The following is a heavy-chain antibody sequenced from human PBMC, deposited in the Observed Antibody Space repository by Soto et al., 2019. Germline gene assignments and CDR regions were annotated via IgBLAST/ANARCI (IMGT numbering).Heavy chain of an antibody. CDR1: GFTFSSYW. CDR2: INSDGSST. J-gene: IGHJ4*02. V-gene: IGHV3-74*01. CDR3: ARSRAYCSGGSCHLDY. D-gene: IGHD2-15*01. Sequence: EVQLVESGGGLVQPGGSLRLSCAASGFTFSSYWMHWVRQAPGKGLVWVSRINSDGSSTSYADSVKGRFTISRDNAKNTLYLQMNSLRVEDTAVYYCARSRAYCSGGSCHLDYWGQGTLVTVSS.